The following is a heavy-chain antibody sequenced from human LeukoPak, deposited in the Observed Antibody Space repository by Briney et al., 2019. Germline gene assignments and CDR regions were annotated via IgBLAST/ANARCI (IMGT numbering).Heavy chain of an antibody. V-gene: IGHV3-23*01. CDR2: ITSGTRT. CDR3: ARRAGDYSHPYDY. J-gene: IGHJ4*02. CDR1: GFTFSSHG. Sequence: QAGGSLRLSCVASGFTFSSHGMNWVRQAPGKGLEWVSGITSGTRTYYADYVKGRFAISRDNSKTTMYLQMNSLRAEDSSVYYCARRAGDYSHPYDYWGQGTLVTVSS. D-gene: IGHD3-22*01.